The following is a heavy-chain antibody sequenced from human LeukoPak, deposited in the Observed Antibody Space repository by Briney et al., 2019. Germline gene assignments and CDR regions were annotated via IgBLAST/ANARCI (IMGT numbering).Heavy chain of an antibody. CDR1: GYTFTGYY. D-gene: IGHD7-27*01. CDR3: ARVDLTGDWEFDY. Sequence: ASVKVSCKASGYTFTGYYMHWVRQAPGQGLEWMGWINPNSGGTNYAQKFQGRVTMTRDTSISTAYMGLSRLRSDDTAVYYCARVDLTGDWEFDYWGQGTLVTVSS. CDR2: INPNSGGT. V-gene: IGHV1-2*02. J-gene: IGHJ4*02.